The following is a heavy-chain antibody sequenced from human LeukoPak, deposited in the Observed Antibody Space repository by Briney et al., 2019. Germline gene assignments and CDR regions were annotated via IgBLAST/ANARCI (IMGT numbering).Heavy chain of an antibody. CDR1: GFTFSSYA. Sequence: PGGSLRLSCAASGFTFSSYAMSWVREAPARGLEWVSSLRGNGDTFYADPVKGRFTLSRDDSRNTVYLQLNNLRVEDTAVYYCAKANWVSNADAVLWGQGTVVTVSS. J-gene: IGHJ4*02. CDR3: AKANWVSNADAVL. D-gene: IGHD1-1*01. CDR2: LRGNGDT. V-gene: IGHV3-23*01.